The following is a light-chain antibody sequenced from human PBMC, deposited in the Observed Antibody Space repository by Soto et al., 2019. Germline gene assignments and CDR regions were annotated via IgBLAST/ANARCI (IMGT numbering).Light chain of an antibody. V-gene: IGKV3-15*01. Sequence: EIVMTQSPPTLSVSPGERATLSCRASQSVGSNLAWYQLKPGQAPRLLIYGASTRATGIPARFSGSGSGTDFTLTISSLQSEDFAIYFCQQYNNWPPDRTFGQGTKVDIK. CDR1: QSVGSN. CDR2: GAS. J-gene: IGKJ1*01. CDR3: QQYNNWPPDRT.